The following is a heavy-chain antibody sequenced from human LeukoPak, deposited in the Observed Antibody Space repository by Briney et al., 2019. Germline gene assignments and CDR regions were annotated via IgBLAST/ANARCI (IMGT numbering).Heavy chain of an antibody. V-gene: IGHV3-23*01. D-gene: IGHD3-9*01. CDR2: ISGSGGST. CDR1: GFTFSSYA. Sequence: GGSLRLSCAASGFTFSSYAMSWVRQAPGKGLEWVSVISGSGGSTYYADSVKGRFTISRDNSKNTLYLQMNSLRAEDTAVYYCAKRPRAGFLTGYTNSHFDYWGQGTLVTVSS. CDR3: AKRPRAGFLTGYTNSHFDY. J-gene: IGHJ4*02.